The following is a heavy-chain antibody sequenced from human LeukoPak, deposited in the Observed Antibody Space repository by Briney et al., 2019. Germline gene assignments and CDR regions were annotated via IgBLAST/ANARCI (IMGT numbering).Heavy chain of an antibody. V-gene: IGHV1-46*01. CDR2: INTSGGST. CDR1: GDTFTIYY. CDR3: ARSRISRDGNYFDY. D-gene: IGHD5-24*01. Sequence: ASVKVSCKASGDTFTIYYMHWVRQAPGQGLEWMGIINTSGGSTSYAQKFQGRVTMTRDTSTSTVYMELKSLTSQDTTAYYCARSRISRDGNYFDYWGQGTLVTVSS. J-gene: IGHJ4*02.